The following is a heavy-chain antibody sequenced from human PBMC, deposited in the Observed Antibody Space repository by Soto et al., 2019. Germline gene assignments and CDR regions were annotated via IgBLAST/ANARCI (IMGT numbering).Heavy chain of an antibody. V-gene: IGHV3-15*01. CDR1: GFTFSHAR. Sequence: GGSLRLSCAASGFTFSHARMSWLRQAPGKGLEWVGRIKSRADGETKDYGAHVSGRFTISRDDSKNTLYLQMNSLKTEDTAIYYCTVIIRGDQYSTSGYRCYPWGPGTLGTISS. CDR3: TVIIRGDQYSTSGYRCYP. J-gene: IGHJ5*02. D-gene: IGHD6-6*01. CDR2: IKSRADGETK.